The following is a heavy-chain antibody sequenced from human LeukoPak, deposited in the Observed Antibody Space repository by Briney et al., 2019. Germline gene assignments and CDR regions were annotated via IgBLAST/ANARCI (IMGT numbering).Heavy chain of an antibody. CDR2: VYYTGSA. V-gene: IGHV4-39*01. D-gene: IGHD4-17*01. CDR3: ARRGGSDYGHNWFDP. Sequence: PSETPSLTCIVSGDALSRSNYYWGWLRQPPGRGLEWVGTVYYTGSAYYKPSLKTRVTISVDTSNNEFSLRLSSVTAADTAVYYCARRGGSDYGHNWFDPWGQGTLVTVSS. CDR1: GDALSRSNYY. J-gene: IGHJ5*02.